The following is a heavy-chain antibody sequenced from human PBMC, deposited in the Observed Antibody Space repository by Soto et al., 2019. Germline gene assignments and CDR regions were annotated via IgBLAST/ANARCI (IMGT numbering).Heavy chain of an antibody. V-gene: IGHV3-9*01. CDR2: ISWNSGSI. CDR1: GFTFDDYA. CDR3: AKERVTMVRGVPSNWFDP. D-gene: IGHD3-10*01. Sequence: GGSLRLSCAASGFTFDDYAMHWVRQAPGKGLEWVSGISWNSGSIGYADSVKGRFTISRDNAKNSLYLQMNSLRAEDTALYYCAKERVTMVRGVPSNWFDPWGQGTLVTVSS. J-gene: IGHJ5*02.